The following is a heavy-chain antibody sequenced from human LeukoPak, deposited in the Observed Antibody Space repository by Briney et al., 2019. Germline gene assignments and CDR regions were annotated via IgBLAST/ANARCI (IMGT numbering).Heavy chain of an antibody. Sequence: SETLSLTCAVSGGSVSSGSHYWNWIRQSPGRGLEWIGHIYYRGTTNYTPSLKSRVTISVDTSMNQFSLRLSSVTAADTAVYFCARSFYSSGWYTPLRWFDTWGRGTPVTVSS. D-gene: IGHD6-19*01. J-gene: IGHJ5*02. CDR2: IYYRGTT. CDR1: GGSVSSGSHY. CDR3: ARSFYSSGWYTPLRWFDT. V-gene: IGHV4-61*01.